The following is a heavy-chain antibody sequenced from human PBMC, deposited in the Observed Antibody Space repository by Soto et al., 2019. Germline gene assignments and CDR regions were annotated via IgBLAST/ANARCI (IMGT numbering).Heavy chain of an antibody. CDR2: INPNSSGT. CDR3: ARDRGYCSSTSCYRYYYYGMDV. D-gene: IGHD2-2*01. V-gene: IGHV1-2*04. J-gene: IGHJ6*02. CDR1: GYTFTGYY. Sequence: GASVKVSCKASGYTFTGYYMHWVRQAPGQGLEWMGWINPNSSGTNYAQKFQGWVTMTRDTSISTAYMELSRLRSDDTAVYYCARDRGYCSSTSCYRYYYYGMDVWGQGTTVTVSS.